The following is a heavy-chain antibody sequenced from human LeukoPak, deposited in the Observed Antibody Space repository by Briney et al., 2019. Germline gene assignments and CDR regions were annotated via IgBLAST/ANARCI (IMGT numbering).Heavy chain of an antibody. J-gene: IGHJ4*02. CDR3: ARGKDIVVAGGGAVDY. D-gene: IGHD2-15*01. CDR2: MNPNSGNT. V-gene: IGHV1-8*01. Sequence: GASVKVSCKASGYTFTSYDINWVRQATGQGLEWMGWMNPNSGNTGYAQKFQGRVTMTRNTSISTAYMELSSLRSEDTAVYYCARGKDIVVAGGGAVDYWGQGTLVTVSS. CDR1: GYTFTSYD.